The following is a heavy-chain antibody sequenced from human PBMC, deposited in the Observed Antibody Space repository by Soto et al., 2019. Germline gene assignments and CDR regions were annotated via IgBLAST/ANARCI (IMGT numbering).Heavy chain of an antibody. CDR1: GFTPTKTP. D-gene: IGHD3-9*01. CDR3: ASSFRYFDN. Sequence: GGSLRLSCAGSGFTPTKTPLSWVRQPPGKGLEWVTTISGTTSRTYYVDSVKGRFFISRDNAKNTVTLQMNNLTLDDTAVYYCASSFRYFDNWGQGTRVTVSS. V-gene: IGHV3-23*01. J-gene: IGHJ4*02. CDR2: ISGTTSRT.